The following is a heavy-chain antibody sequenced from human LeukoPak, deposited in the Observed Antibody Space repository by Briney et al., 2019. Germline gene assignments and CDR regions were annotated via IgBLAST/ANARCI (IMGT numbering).Heavy chain of an antibody. D-gene: IGHD3-10*01. J-gene: IGHJ3*02. CDR3: ARDPYYYAFDI. CDR2: ISWNGVST. CDR1: GFTFDDHG. V-gene: IGHV3-20*04. Sequence: PGGSLRLSCAASGFTFDDHGMSWVRQAPGKGLEWVSGISWNGVSTAHADSVKGRFTISRDTAKNSLDLQMNSLRAEDTALYYCARDPYYYAFDIWGQGTMVTVSS.